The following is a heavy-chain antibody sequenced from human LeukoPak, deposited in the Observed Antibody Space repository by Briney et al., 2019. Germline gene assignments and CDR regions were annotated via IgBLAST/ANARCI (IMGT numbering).Heavy chain of an antibody. J-gene: IGHJ4*02. CDR1: GGSISSYY. D-gene: IGHD3-22*01. V-gene: IGHV4-4*07. CDR3: AGTMIVEGKYYFDY. Sequence: SETLSLTCTVSGGSISSYYWSWIRQPAGKGLEWVGRIYTSGSTNYNPSLKSRVTMSVDTSKNQFSLRLSSVTATDTAVYYCAGTMIVEGKYYFDYWGQGTLVTVSS. CDR2: IYTSGST.